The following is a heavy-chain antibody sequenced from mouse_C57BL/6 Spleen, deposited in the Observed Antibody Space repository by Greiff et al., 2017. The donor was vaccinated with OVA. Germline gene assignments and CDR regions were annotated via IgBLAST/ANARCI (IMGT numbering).Heavy chain of an antibody. CDR3: ARHRANWGFDY. CDR1: GFTFSDYY. Sequence: EVKLVESGGGLVQPGGSLKLSCAASGFTFSDYYMYWVRQTPEKRLEWVAYISNGGGSTYYPDTVKGRFTISRDNAKNTLYLQMSRLKSEDTAMYYCARHRANWGFDYWGQGTTLTVSS. V-gene: IGHV5-12*01. D-gene: IGHD4-1*01. CDR2: ISNGGGST. J-gene: IGHJ2*01.